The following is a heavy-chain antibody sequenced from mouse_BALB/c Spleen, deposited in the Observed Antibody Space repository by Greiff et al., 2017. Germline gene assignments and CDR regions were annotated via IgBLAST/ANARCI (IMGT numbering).Heavy chain of an antibody. V-gene: IGHV1S135*01. Sequence: EVQLQQSGPELMKPGASVKISCKASGYSFTSYSMHWVKQSHGKSLEWIGYIDPFNGGTSYNQKFKGKATLTVDKSSSTDYIQLSSLTSEDSAVYYCARTQYGSSSSYFDYWGQGTTLTVSA. CDR2: IDPFNGGT. CDR1: GYSFTSYS. J-gene: IGHJ2*01. CDR3: ARTQYGSSSSYFDY. D-gene: IGHD1-1*01.